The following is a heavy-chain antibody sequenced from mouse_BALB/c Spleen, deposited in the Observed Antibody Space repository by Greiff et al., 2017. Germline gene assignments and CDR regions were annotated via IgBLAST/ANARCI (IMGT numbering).Heavy chain of an antibody. CDR1: GYTFTSYW. CDR2: INPSNGRT. CDR3: ARERDGNYYFDY. Sequence: VQLQQPGAELVKPGASVKLSCKASGYTFTSYWMHWVKQRPGQGLEWIGEINPSNGRTNYNEKFKSKATLTVDKSSSTAYMQLSSLTSEDSAVYYCARERDGNYYFDYWGQGTTLTVSS. D-gene: IGHD2-1*01. V-gene: IGHV1S81*02. J-gene: IGHJ2*01.